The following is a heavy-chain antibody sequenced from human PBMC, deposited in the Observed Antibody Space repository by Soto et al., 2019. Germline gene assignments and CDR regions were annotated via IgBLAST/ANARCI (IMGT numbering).Heavy chain of an antibody. J-gene: IGHJ4*02. Sequence: GESLKISCAASGFTFSSYSMNWVRQAPGKGLEWVSSISSSSSYIYYADSVKGRFTISRDNAKNSLYLQMNSLRAEDTAVYYCARDLVEYGSGSCFDYWGQGTLVTVSS. D-gene: IGHD3-10*01. CDR1: GFTFSSYS. V-gene: IGHV3-21*01. CDR3: ARDLVEYGSGSCFDY. CDR2: ISSSSSYI.